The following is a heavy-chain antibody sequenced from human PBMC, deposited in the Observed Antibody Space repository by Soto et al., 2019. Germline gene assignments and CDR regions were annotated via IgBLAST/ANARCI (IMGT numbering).Heavy chain of an antibody. CDR2: IDPSDSYT. D-gene: IGHD2-21*02. CDR3: ASHNKYCGGDCYPFDI. V-gene: IGHV5-10-1*01. CDR1: GYSFTSYW. Sequence: PGESLKISCKGSGYSFTSYWISWVRQMPGKGLEWMGRIDPSDSYTNYSPSFQGHVTISADKSISTAYLQWSSLKASDTAMYYCASHNKYCGGDCYPFDIWGQGTMVTV. J-gene: IGHJ3*02.